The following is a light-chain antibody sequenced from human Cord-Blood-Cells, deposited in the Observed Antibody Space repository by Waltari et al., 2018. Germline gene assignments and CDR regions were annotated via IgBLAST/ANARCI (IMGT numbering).Light chain of an antibody. CDR2: SNN. CDR3: AAWDDSLNGVV. Sequence: QSVLTQPPSASGTPGQRVTISCSGSSSNIGRTTANWYQQLPGTAPKLLIYSNNQRPSGVPDRFSGSKSGTSASLAISGLQAEDEADYYCAAWDDSLNGVVFGGGTKLTVL. CDR1: SSNIGRTT. J-gene: IGLJ2*01. V-gene: IGLV1-44*01.